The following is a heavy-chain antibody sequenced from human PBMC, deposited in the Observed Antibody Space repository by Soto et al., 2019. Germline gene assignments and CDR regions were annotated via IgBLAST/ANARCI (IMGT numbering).Heavy chain of an antibody. J-gene: IGHJ1*01. D-gene: IGHD1-7*01. CDR2: IFYSGDT. CDR1: GASVNTGDYY. CDR3: VGTGTTDDF. Sequence: SETLSLSCTVSGASVNTGDYYWSYIRQPPGKGLEWLGYIFYSGDTYYNPSLKSRATISLNTSRNQFSLTLTSVTDADTAVYYCVGTGTTDDFWGQGTLVTVSS. V-gene: IGHV4-30-4*01.